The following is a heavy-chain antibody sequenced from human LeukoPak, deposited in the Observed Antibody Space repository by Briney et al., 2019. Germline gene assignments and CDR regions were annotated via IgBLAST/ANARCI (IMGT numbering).Heavy chain of an antibody. CDR1: GFTFSDYY. V-gene: IGHV3-11*01. CDR3: ARWGPTGQLLHPYYYYYGMDV. CDR2: ISSSGSTI. Sequence: GGSLRLSCAASGFTFSDYYMSWIRQAPGKGLEWVSYISSSGSTIYYADSVKGRFTISRDNAKNSLYLQMNSLRAEDTAVYYCARWGPTGQLLHPYYYYYGMDVWGQGTTVTVSS. D-gene: IGHD2-2*02. J-gene: IGHJ6*02.